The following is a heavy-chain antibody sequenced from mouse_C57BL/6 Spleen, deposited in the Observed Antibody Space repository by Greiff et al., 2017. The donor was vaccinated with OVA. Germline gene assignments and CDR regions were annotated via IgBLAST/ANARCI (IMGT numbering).Heavy chain of an antibody. D-gene: IGHD1-1*01. CDR1: GYSFTDYN. J-gene: IGHJ4*01. CDR2: FNPNYGTP. V-gene: IGHV1-39*01. CDR3: ERSGITTDCAMDY. Sequence: VQLQQSGPELVKPGASVKISCKASGYSFTDYNMNWVKQSNGKSLEWIGVFNPNYGTPSYNQKFKGKATLTVDQSSSTAYMQLNSLTSEDSAVCYCERSGITTDCAMDYWGQGTSVTVSS.